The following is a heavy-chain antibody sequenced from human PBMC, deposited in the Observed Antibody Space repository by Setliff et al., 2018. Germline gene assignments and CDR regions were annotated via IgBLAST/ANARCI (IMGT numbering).Heavy chain of an antibody. CDR3: ARHHAQYYSDSSGYFYEDWYLDL. CDR1: GGSITNYY. Sequence: SETLSLTCTVSGGSITNYYWSWIRQPPGKGLEYIGYIYYTGSTNSNPSLKSRVTTSVDTSKNQFSLKLSSVTAADTAVYYCARHHAQYYSDSSGYFYEDWYLDLWGRGTLVTVSS. CDR2: IYYTGST. D-gene: IGHD3-22*01. V-gene: IGHV4-59*08. J-gene: IGHJ2*01.